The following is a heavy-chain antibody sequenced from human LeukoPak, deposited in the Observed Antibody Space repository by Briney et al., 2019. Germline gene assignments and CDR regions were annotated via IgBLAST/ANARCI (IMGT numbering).Heavy chain of an antibody. V-gene: IGHV4-59*01. Sequence: SETLSLTCTVSGGSISSYYWSWIRQPPGKGLEWIGYIYYSGSTNYNPSLKSRVTISVDTSKNQFSLKLSSVTAADTAVYYCARDTVTTSHWGQGTLVTVSS. D-gene: IGHD4-17*01. J-gene: IGHJ4*02. CDR3: ARDTVTTSH. CDR2: IYYSGST. CDR1: GGSISSYY.